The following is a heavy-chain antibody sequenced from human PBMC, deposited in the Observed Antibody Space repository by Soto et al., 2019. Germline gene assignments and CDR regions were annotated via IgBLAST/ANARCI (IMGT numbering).Heavy chain of an antibody. CDR1: GFTFSSYG. CDR2: IWDDGSNK. Sequence: PGGSLRLSCAASGFTFSSYGMDWVRQAPGKGLGWVAVIWDDGSNKYYADSVKGRFTISRDNSKNTLYLQMNSLRAEDTAVYYCARDKAVRYYYYGMDVWGQATTVTVSS. D-gene: IGHD4-4*01. J-gene: IGHJ6*02. CDR3: ARDKAVRYYYYGMDV. V-gene: IGHV3-33*01.